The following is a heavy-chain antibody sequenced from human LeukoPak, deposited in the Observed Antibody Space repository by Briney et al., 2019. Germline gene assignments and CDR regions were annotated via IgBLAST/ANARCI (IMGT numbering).Heavy chain of an antibody. CDR3: ARDQAPMVRGVTLYYYYYMDV. CDR1: GFTLSDYS. CDR2: ISSGSVSI. D-gene: IGHD3-10*01. J-gene: IGHJ6*03. V-gene: IGHV3-21*01. Sequence: GGSLRLSCAASGFTLSDYSMNWVRQAPGKGLEWVSSISSGSVSIYYAESVKGRFTVSRDNAKNSLHLQMNSLRAEDTAVYYCARDQAPMVRGVTLYYYYYMDVWGKGTTVTVSS.